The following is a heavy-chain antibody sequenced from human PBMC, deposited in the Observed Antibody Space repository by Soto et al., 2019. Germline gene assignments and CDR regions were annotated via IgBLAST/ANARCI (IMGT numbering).Heavy chain of an antibody. Sequence: GESLKISCKGSGYSFTSYWIGWVRQMPGKGLEWMGIIYPGDSDTRYSPSFQGQVTISADKSISTAYLQWSSLKASDTAMHYCARQCYYDSSGYYYYGMDVWGQGTTVTSP. CDR3: ARQCYYDSSGYYYYGMDV. J-gene: IGHJ6*02. V-gene: IGHV5-51*01. D-gene: IGHD3-22*01. CDR2: IYPGDSDT. CDR1: GYSFTSYW.